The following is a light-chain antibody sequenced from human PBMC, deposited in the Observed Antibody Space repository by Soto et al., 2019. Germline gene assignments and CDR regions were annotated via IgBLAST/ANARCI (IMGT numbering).Light chain of an antibody. CDR1: QGVSSW. CDR3: QHYNSYSEA. Sequence: DIQMTQSPSSVSASVGDRVTMTCRASQGVSSWLAWFQQKPGKAPKLLIYKASTLKSGVPSRFSGSGSGTEFTLTISSLQPDDFATYYCQHYNSYSEAFGQGTKVDIK. V-gene: IGKV1-5*03. J-gene: IGKJ1*01. CDR2: KAS.